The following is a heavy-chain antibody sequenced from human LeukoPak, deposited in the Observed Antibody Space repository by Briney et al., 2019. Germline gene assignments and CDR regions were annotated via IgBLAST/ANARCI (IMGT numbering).Heavy chain of an antibody. CDR1: GGSISISGYY. J-gene: IGHJ4*02. V-gene: IGHV4-39*01. CDR2: IYYSGST. Sequence: SETLSLTCTVSGGSISISGYYWGWIRQPPGKGLEWIGSIYYSGSTYYNPSLNSRFTISVDRSKNQFSLKLSSVTAADTAVYYCASHYGSESYFDSWGQGTLVTVSS. D-gene: IGHD3-10*01. CDR3: ASHYGSESYFDS.